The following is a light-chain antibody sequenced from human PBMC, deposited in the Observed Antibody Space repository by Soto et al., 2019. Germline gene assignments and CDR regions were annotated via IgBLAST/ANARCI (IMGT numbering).Light chain of an antibody. Sequence: QSALTQPASVSGSPGQSITISCTGTSSDVGEYNYVSWFQQHPGKVPKLMIYEVSNRPSGVSSRFSGSKSGNTASLTISGLQAEDEADYYCSSYTTSSTGVFGGGTKLTVL. J-gene: IGLJ3*02. CDR1: SSDVGEYNY. CDR3: SSYTTSSTGV. CDR2: EVS. V-gene: IGLV2-14*01.